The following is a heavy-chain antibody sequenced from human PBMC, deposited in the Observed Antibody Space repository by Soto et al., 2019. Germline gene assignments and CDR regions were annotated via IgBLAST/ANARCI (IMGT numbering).Heavy chain of an antibody. CDR2: INHSGST. Sequence: SETLSLTCAVSGGSISSGGYSWSWIRQPPGKGLEWIGEINHSGSTNYNPSLKSRVTISVDTSKNQFSLKLSSVTAADTAVYYCARGRGYCSSTSCYVYWFDPWGQGTLVTVSS. J-gene: IGHJ5*02. CDR3: ARGRGYCSSTSCYVYWFDP. CDR1: GGSISSGGYS. V-gene: IGHV4-34*01. D-gene: IGHD2-2*01.